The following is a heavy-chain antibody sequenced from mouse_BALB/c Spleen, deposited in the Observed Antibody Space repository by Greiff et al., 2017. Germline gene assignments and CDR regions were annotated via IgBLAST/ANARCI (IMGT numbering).Heavy chain of an antibody. D-gene: IGHD1-1*01. CDR2: INSDGGST. CDR1: EYEFPSHD. Sequence: EVNVVESGGGLVQPGESLKLSCESNEYEFPSHDMSWVRKTPEKRLELVAAINSDGGSTYYPDTMERRFIISRDNTKKTLYLQMSSLRSEDTALYYCARQDYYGSSFYFDVWGAGTTVTVSS. J-gene: IGHJ1*01. V-gene: IGHV5-2*01. CDR3: ARQDYYGSSFYFDV.